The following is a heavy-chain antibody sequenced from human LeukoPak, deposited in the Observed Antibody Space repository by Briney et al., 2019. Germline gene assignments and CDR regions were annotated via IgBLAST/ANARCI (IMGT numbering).Heavy chain of an antibody. CDR2: INPSGGST. J-gene: IGHJ4*02. CDR1: GYTFTGYY. D-gene: IGHD6-19*01. Sequence: GASVKVSCKASGYTFTGYYMHWVRQAPGQGLEWMGIINPSGGSTSYAQKFQGRVTMTRDTSTSTVYMELSSLRSEDTAVYYCAREREQWLALDYWGQGTLVTVSS. CDR3: AREREQWLALDY. V-gene: IGHV1-46*01.